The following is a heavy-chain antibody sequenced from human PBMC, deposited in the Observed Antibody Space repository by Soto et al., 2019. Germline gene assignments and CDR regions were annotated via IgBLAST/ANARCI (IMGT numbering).Heavy chain of an antibody. J-gene: IGHJ4*02. CDR3: AQVGNDGEY. V-gene: IGHV1-46*03. Sequence: QVQLVQSGAEVKKPGASVKVSCKASGYTFTRNYAHWVRQAPGQGLEWMGIINPNGGSTSSAQKFQGRVTMTRDTSTNTAYMELRSLRSEDTAVYYCAQVGNDGEYWGQGTLVTVSS. D-gene: IGHD3-10*01. CDR2: INPNGGST. CDR1: GYTFTRNY.